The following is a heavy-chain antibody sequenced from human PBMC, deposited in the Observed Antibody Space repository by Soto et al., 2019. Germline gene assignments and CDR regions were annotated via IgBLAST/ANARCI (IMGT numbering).Heavy chain of an antibody. D-gene: IGHD6-13*01. CDR2: VSFDGVNK. J-gene: IGHJ4*02. Sequence: PGGSLRLSCSVSGFTLNTYSMHWVRQAPGKGLEWVAVVSFDGVNKHYRDSVKGRFTIPRDIAKNMLYLQMTSLRLEDTALYYCARDPDLIEAAGNYFDYWGQGTLVTVSS. V-gene: IGHV3-30-3*01. CDR3: ARDPDLIEAAGNYFDY. CDR1: GFTLNTYS.